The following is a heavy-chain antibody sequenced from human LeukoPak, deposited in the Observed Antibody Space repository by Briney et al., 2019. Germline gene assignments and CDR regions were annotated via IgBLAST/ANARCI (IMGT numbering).Heavy chain of an antibody. Sequence: GRSLRLSCAASGFTFSSYAMHWVRQAPGKGLEWVAVISYDGSNKYYADSVKGRFTISRDNSKNTLYLQMNSLRAEDTAVYYCARDRGTAGREDYWGQGTLVTVSS. CDR2: ISYDGSNK. D-gene: IGHD6-13*01. V-gene: IGHV3-30-3*01. CDR3: ARDRGTAGREDY. J-gene: IGHJ4*02. CDR1: GFTFSSYA.